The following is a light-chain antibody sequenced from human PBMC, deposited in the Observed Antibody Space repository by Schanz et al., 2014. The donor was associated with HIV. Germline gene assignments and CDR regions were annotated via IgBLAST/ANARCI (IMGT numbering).Light chain of an antibody. CDR3: SSCSTTNTCT. V-gene: IGLV2-11*01. Sequence: QSALTQPRSVSGSPGQSVTISCTGTSSDVGDYNYVSWYQQHPGKAPKLMIFDVTERPSGVPDRLSGSKSGNTASLTISGLQAEDEGDYFCSSCSTTNTCTFGGGTKLTVL. CDR2: DVT. CDR1: SSDVGDYNY. J-gene: IGLJ3*02.